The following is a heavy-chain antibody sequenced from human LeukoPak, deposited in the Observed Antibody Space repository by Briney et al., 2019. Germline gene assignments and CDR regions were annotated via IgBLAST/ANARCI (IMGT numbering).Heavy chain of an antibody. Sequence: GGSLRLSCAASGFTFSSYGMHWVRQAPGKGLEWVAVISYDGSNKYYADSVKGRFTISRDNSKNTLYLQMNSLRAEDTAVYYCAKDLAYVYSYGYVPGDYWGQGTLVTVSS. CDR2: ISYDGSNK. V-gene: IGHV3-30*18. CDR1: GFTFSSYG. CDR3: AKDLAYVYSYGYVPGDY. J-gene: IGHJ4*02. D-gene: IGHD5-18*01.